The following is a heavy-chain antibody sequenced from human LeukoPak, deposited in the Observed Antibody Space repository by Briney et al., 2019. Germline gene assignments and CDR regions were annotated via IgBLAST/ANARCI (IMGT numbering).Heavy chain of an antibody. J-gene: IGHJ5*02. Sequence: SETLSLTCALYGGSFSGYYWSWIRQPPGKGLEWIGEINHSGSTNYNPSLKSRVTISVDTSKNQFSLKLSSVTAADTAVYSCARGKRLRRWFDPWGQGTLVTVSS. V-gene: IGHV4-34*01. D-gene: IGHD4-17*01. CDR2: INHSGST. CDR1: GGSFSGYY. CDR3: ARGKRLRRWFDP.